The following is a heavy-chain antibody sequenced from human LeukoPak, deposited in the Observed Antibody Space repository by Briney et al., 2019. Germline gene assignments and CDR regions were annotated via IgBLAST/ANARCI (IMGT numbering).Heavy chain of an antibody. CDR1: GDSVSSNSAA. Sequence: SQTLSLTCAISGDSVSSNSAAWNWIRQSPSRGLEWLGGTYYRSKWYNDYAVSVKSRITINPDTSKNQFSLQLNSVTPEDTAVYYCARMDYDILTGYPYFDYWGQGTLVTVSS. CDR2: TYYRSKWYN. V-gene: IGHV6-1*01. J-gene: IGHJ4*02. D-gene: IGHD3-9*01. CDR3: ARMDYDILTGYPYFDY.